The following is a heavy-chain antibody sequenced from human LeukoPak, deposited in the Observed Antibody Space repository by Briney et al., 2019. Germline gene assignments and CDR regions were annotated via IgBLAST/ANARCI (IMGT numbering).Heavy chain of an antibody. CDR3: AREMVGVAFGDY. D-gene: IGHD2-15*01. J-gene: IGHJ4*02. CDR2: IIPILGIA. CDR1: GGTSSSYA. Sequence: GASVKVSCKASGGTSSSYAISWVRQAPGQGLEWMGRIIPILGIANYAQKFQGRVTITADKSTSTAYMELSSLRSEDTAVYYCAREMVGVAFGDYWGQGTLVTVSS. V-gene: IGHV1-69*04.